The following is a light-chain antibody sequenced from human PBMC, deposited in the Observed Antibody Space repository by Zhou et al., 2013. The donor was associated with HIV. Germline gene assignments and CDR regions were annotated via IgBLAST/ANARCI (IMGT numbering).Light chain of an antibody. CDR3: QETYTSLLT. V-gene: IGKV1-39*01. J-gene: IGKJ3*01. CDR1: QTISNS. CDR2: DSS. Sequence: DIQLTQSPSSLSASAGDRVTITCRASQTISNSLNWYLQKPGKAPTPLIFDSSSLQSGVPSRFSGSGSGTHFTLTINSLQPEDFAIYYCQETYTSLLTFGPGTRVD.